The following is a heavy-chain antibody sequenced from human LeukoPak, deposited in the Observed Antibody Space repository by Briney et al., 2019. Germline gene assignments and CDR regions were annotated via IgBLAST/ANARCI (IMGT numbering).Heavy chain of an antibody. D-gene: IGHD2-2*01. CDR3: AKPKDTAVGRYFDY. Sequence: PGGSLRLSCAASGFTFSNAWMSWVRQAPGKGLEWVSAISASGGSTYYADSVKGRFTISRDDSKNTLYLQMNSLRAEDTAVYYCAKPKDTAVGRYFDYWGQGTLVTVSS. J-gene: IGHJ4*02. V-gene: IGHV3-23*01. CDR1: GFTFSNAW. CDR2: ISASGGST.